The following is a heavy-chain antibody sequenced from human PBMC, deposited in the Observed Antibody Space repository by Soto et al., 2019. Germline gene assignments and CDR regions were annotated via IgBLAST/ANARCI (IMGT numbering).Heavy chain of an antibody. CDR2: ISANGGST. CDR1: GFTFNNFA. V-gene: IGHV3-23*01. Sequence: GGSLRLSCAASGFTFNNFAMSWVRQAPGKGLECVSTISANGGSTYYTDSVKGRFTISRDNSKNTLYLQMNSLTAEDTAVYYCAKQGSYSRQTNFDYWGQGTLVTVSS. D-gene: IGHD6-13*01. J-gene: IGHJ4*02. CDR3: AKQGSYSRQTNFDY.